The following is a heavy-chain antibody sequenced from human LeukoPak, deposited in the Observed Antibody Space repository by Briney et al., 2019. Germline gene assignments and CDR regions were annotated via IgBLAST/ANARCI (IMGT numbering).Heavy chain of an antibody. J-gene: IGHJ4*02. D-gene: IGHD3-22*01. CDR2: IYYSGST. CDR3: ARLSHYSDSSGYYLGSYYFDY. V-gene: IGHV4-39*01. Sequence: PSETLSLTCTVSGGSISSTTYYWGWIRQPPGKGLEWIGTIYYSGSTYYNPSVKSRVTLSLDTSKNQLSLKLSSVTAADTAVYYCARLSHYSDSSGYYLGSYYFDYWCQGTLVTVSS. CDR1: GGSISSTTYY.